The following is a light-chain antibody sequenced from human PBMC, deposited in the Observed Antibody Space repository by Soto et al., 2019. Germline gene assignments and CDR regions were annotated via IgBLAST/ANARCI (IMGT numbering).Light chain of an antibody. J-gene: IGKJ1*01. V-gene: IGKV1-5*03. CDR1: QSISSW. Sequence: DIQMTQSPSTLSASVGDRVTITCRASQSISSWLAWYQQKPGKAPKLLISKASSLESGVPSRFSGSGSGTEFTLTISSLQPDDFAPYYCQQYSDYPWTFGQGTKVEIK. CDR2: KAS. CDR3: QQYSDYPWT.